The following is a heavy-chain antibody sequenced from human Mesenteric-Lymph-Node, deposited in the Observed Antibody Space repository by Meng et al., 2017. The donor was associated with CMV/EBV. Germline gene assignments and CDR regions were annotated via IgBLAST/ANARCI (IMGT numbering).Heavy chain of an antibody. CDR2: IGTAGDT. V-gene: IGHV3-13*01. Sequence: GGSLRLSCAASGFTFSSYDMYWVRQLTGRGLEWISLIGTAGDTYYAGSMKGRFTISRENAKNSLYLEMNSLRVEDTAVYYCARAGLALTSYYYYGMDVWGQGTTVTVSS. J-gene: IGHJ6*02. CDR1: GFTFSSYD. CDR3: ARAGLALTSYYYYGMDV. D-gene: IGHD5-12*01.